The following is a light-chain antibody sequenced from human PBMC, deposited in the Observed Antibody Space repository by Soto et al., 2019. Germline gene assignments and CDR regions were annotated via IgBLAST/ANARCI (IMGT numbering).Light chain of an antibody. Sequence: QSALTQPASVSGTPGQSITIFCTGSNSDVGLYDFVSWYQHHPGRAPKLIVSEVSHRPSGISNRFSGSKSGNTASLTISGLQSEDEADYYCISYTSDDVRDVFGTGTKVTVL. CDR2: EVS. V-gene: IGLV2-14*01. CDR3: ISYTSDDVRDV. J-gene: IGLJ1*01. CDR1: NSDVGLYDF.